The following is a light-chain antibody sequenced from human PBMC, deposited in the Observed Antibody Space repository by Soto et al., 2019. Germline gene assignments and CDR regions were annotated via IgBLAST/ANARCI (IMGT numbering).Light chain of an antibody. CDR2: GAS. V-gene: IGKV3-15*01. CDR3: QQYNNWWT. Sequence: EIVMTQSPATLSASPGERATLPCRASQSVSNNLAWYHQKPGQAPRLLIYGASTRATGIPARFSGSGSGTEFTLTISSLQPEDFAVYYCQQYNNWWTFGQGTKVEIK. CDR1: QSVSNN. J-gene: IGKJ1*01.